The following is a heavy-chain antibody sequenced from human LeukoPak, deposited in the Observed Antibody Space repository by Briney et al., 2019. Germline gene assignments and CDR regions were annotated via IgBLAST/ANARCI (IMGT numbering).Heavy chain of an antibody. CDR2: IDHTGST. CDR1: GDSISLYY. Sequence: PSETLSLTCSVSGDSISLYYWSWIRQPPGKGLEWIGYIDHTGSTNYNPSLNSRVTISRDTPKNQFSLKLRSVTAADTAVYYCASTRRDGYPFDYWGQGTLVTVSS. CDR3: ASTRRDGYPFDY. D-gene: IGHD5-24*01. V-gene: IGHV4-59*01. J-gene: IGHJ4*02.